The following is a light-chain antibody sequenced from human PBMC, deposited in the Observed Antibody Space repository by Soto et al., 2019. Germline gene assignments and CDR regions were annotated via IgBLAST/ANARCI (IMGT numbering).Light chain of an antibody. CDR1: QSISSL. Sequence: DIQMTQSPSTLSASVGDRATITCRASQSISSLLAWYQQKPGKAPKLLIYKASTLQSGGPSRFSGSGSGTEFTLAISSLQPDDSATYYCQQYNDNWKFGQGTKVEIK. J-gene: IGKJ1*01. CDR3: QQYNDNWK. V-gene: IGKV1-5*03. CDR2: KAS.